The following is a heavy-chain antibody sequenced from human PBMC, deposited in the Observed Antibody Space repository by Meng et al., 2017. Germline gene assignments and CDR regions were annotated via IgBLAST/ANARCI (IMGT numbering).Heavy chain of an antibody. CDR2: IYSGGST. J-gene: IGHJ4*02. CDR1: GFSVTTSY. Sequence: EVQVGGTGGGLIQPGGSLRLSCTASGFSVTTSYMSWVRQAPGKGLEWVSVIYSGGSTYYADSVKGRFSISRDNSKNTLYLQMNSLRAEDTAVYFCARDSSSGWYHNYWGQGTLVTVSS. D-gene: IGHD6-19*01. V-gene: IGHV3-53*02. CDR3: ARDSSSGWYHNY.